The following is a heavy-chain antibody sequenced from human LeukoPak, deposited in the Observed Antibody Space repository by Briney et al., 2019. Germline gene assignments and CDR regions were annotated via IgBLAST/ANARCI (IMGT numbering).Heavy chain of an antibody. J-gene: IGHJ4*02. Sequence: SETLSLTCAVSGGSLSGYYWSWIRQPPGKGLEWIGYIYYSGSTNYNPSLKSQLTISVDTSKNQFSLKLSSVAAADTAVYYCARLRGNYFPDYWGQGTLVTVSS. CDR2: IYYSGST. D-gene: IGHD4-11*01. CDR1: GGSLSGYY. CDR3: ARLRGNYFPDY. V-gene: IGHV4-59*01.